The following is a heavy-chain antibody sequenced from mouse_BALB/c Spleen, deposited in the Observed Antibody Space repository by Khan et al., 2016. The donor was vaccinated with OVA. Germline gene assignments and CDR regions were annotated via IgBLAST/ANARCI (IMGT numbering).Heavy chain of an antibody. V-gene: IGHV3-2*02. Sequence: EVQLQESGPGLVKPSQSLSLTCTVSGYSITSDYAWNWIRQFPGNKLEWVGYITYSGSTSYTPSLKSRISITRDTSKNQFFLHLNSVTTEDTATYYCTRGRAYWGQGTLATVSA. CDR2: ITYSGST. D-gene: IGHD3-3*01. CDR3: TRGRAY. J-gene: IGHJ3*01. CDR1: GYSITSDYA.